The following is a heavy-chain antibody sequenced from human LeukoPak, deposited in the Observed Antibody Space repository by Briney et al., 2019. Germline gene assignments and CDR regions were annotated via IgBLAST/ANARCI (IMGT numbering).Heavy chain of an antibody. D-gene: IGHD3-9*01. CDR3: ARAPTIRYCDWFVDY. Sequence: ASVKVSCKASGYTFTSYGISWVRQAPGQGLEWMGWISAYNGNTNYAQKLQGRVTITTDTSTSTAYMELRSLRSDDTAVYYCARAPTIRYCDWFVDYWGQGTLVTVSS. J-gene: IGHJ4*02. V-gene: IGHV1-18*01. CDR1: GYTFTSYG. CDR2: ISAYNGNT.